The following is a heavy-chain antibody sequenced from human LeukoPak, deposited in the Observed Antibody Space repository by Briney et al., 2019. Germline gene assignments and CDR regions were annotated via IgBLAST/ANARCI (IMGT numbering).Heavy chain of an antibody. CDR2: ISSSSSYI. J-gene: IGHJ3*02. CDR1: GFTFSSYS. V-gene: IGHV3-21*01. D-gene: IGHD4-17*01. CDR3: ARAPPFYGDYVFAVRDDAFDI. Sequence: SGGSLRLSCAASGFTFSSYSMNWVRQAPGKGLEWVSSISSSSSYIYYADSVKGRFTISRDNAKNSLYLQMNSLRAEDTAVYYCARAPPFYGDYVFAVRDDAFDIWDQGTMVTVSS.